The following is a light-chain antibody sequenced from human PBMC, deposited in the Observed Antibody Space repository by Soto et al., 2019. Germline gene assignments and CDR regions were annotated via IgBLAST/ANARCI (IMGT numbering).Light chain of an antibody. CDR2: DAS. CDR3: QQYNSYSVT. V-gene: IGKV1-5*01. Sequence: DMQMTQSPSTLSGSVGDRVTITCRASQSIVRWLAWYQQKPGKAPKLLIYDASSLESGVPPRFSGSGSGTEFTLTISSLQPDDFATYYCQQYNSYSVTFGQGTRLEIK. J-gene: IGKJ5*01. CDR1: QSIVRW.